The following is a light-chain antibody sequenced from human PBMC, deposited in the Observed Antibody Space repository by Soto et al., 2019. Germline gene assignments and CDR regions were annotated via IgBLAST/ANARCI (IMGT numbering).Light chain of an antibody. J-gene: IGLJ3*02. CDR1: SSNIGSNY. CDR3: AAWDDSLSGVV. V-gene: IGLV1-47*01. Sequence: QPVLTQPPSASGTPGQRVTISCSGSSSNIGSNYVCWYQHLPGTAPKLLISRNNQRPSGVPDRFSGSKSGTSASLAISGLRSEDEADYYCAAWDDSLSGVVFGGGTKLTVL. CDR2: RNN.